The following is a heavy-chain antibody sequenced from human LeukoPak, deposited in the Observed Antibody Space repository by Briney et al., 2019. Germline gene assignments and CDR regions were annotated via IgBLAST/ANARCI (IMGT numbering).Heavy chain of an antibody. CDR3: ARDRDDFWSGYYLYYYYGMDV. J-gene: IGHJ6*02. V-gene: IGHV3-74*01. Sequence: GGSLSLSCAASGFTFSSYWMHWVRQAPGKGLVWVSRINSDGSSTSYADSVKGRFTISRDNAKNTLYLQMNSLRAEDTAVYYCARDRDDFWSGYYLYYYYGMDVWGQGTTVTVSS. CDR2: INSDGSST. CDR1: GFTFSSYW. D-gene: IGHD3-3*01.